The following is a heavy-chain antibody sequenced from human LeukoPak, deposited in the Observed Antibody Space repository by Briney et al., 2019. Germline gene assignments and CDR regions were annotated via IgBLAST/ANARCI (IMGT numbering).Heavy chain of an antibody. CDR3: ARGTYGDYVISAFDI. J-gene: IGHJ3*02. D-gene: IGHD4-17*01. V-gene: IGHV4-59*01. Sequence: SETLSLTCIVSGGSISRYYWSWIRHPPGKGLEWIGYIYYSGSTIYNPSLKSRVTISVDTAKNQFSLKLSSVTAADTAVYYCARGTYGDYVISAFDIWGQGTMVTVSS. CDR2: IYYSGST. CDR1: GGSISRYY.